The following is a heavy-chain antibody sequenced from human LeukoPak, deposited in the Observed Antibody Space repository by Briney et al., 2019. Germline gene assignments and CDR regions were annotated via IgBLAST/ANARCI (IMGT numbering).Heavy chain of an antibody. CDR1: GGSVTKYY. CDR3: ARDLFPINWFES. D-gene: IGHD2-2*02. Sequence: SETLSLTCTVSGGSVTKYYWHWIRQAPGKGLEWIGLIFHTGITNYNPSLKSRVTISVDTSKNQFSLKLTSVTAADTAVYFCARDLFPINWFESWGQGTLVTVSS. J-gene: IGHJ5*01. CDR2: IFHTGIT. V-gene: IGHV4-59*02.